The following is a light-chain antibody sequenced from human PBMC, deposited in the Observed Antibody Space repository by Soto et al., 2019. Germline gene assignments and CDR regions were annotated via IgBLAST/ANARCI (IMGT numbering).Light chain of an antibody. CDR3: SSYAGSGTWV. CDR2: EGI. Sequence: QSALTRPASVSGSPGQSITICCSGTSSDVGNSNRVSWYQHHPGTDPKVMIYEGIKRPSGVSIRFSGSKSGNTASLTISGLQAEDEADYYCSSYAGSGTWVFGGGTKLTVL. V-gene: IGLV2-23*01. CDR1: SSDVGNSNR. J-gene: IGLJ3*02.